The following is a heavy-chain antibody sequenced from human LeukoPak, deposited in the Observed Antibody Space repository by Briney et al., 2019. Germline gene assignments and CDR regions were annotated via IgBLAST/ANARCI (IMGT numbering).Heavy chain of an antibody. V-gene: IGHV4-31*03. CDR1: GGSISSGGYY. Sequence: PSQTLSLTCTVSGGSISSGGYYWSWIRQHPGKGLEWIGYIYYSGSTYYNPSLKSRVTISVGTSKNQFSLKLSSVTAADTAVYYCAREGDTARAFDIWGQGTMVTVSS. J-gene: IGHJ3*02. CDR3: AREGDTARAFDI. CDR2: IYYSGST. D-gene: IGHD5-18*01.